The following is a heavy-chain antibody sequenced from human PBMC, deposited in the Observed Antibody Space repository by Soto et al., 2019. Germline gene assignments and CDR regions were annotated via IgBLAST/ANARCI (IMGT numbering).Heavy chain of an antibody. Sequence: QVQLQESGPGLVKPSGTLSLTCAVSSGSISSSNWWRWVRQPPGKGLEWIGEIYHSGSSNYNPSLKSRVTLSVDKSKNQFSLKLSSVTAADTAVYYCAREPYGDYSPSYAFDIWGQGTMVTVSS. CDR2: IYHSGSS. D-gene: IGHD4-17*01. J-gene: IGHJ3*02. V-gene: IGHV4-4*02. CDR3: AREPYGDYSPSYAFDI. CDR1: SGSISSSNW.